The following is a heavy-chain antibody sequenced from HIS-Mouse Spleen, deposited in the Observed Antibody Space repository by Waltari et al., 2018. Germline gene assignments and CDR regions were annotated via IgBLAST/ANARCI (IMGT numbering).Heavy chain of an antibody. V-gene: IGHV4-39*07. CDR3: AREIPYSSSWYDWYFDL. J-gene: IGHJ2*01. CDR1: GGSISSSSYY. Sequence: QLQLQESGPGLVKPSETLSLTCTVSGGSISSSSYYWGWIRQPPGKGLEWIGSIYYSGSTHYNPSPKRRVAISVDTSKNQFSLKLSSVTAADTAVYYCAREIPYSSSWYDWYFDLWGRGTLVSVSS. D-gene: IGHD6-13*01. CDR2: IYYSGST.